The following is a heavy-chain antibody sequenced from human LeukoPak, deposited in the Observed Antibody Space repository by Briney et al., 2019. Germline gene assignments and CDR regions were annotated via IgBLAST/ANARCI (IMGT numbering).Heavy chain of an antibody. V-gene: IGHV3-48*04. CDR3: ASGGGYQLPPGY. J-gene: IGHJ4*02. Sequence: GGSLRLSCAASGFTFSSYSMNWVRQAPGKGLEWVSYISSSGSTIYYADSVKGRFTISRDNAKNSLYLQMNSLRAEDTAVYYCASGGGYQLPPGYWGQGTLVTVSS. D-gene: IGHD2-2*01. CDR2: ISSSGSTI. CDR1: GFTFSSYS.